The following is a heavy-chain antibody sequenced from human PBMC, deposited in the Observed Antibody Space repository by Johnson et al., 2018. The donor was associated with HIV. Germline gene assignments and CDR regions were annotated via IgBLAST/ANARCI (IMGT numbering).Heavy chain of an antibody. V-gene: IGHV3-11*04. CDR1: GFTFSDYY. D-gene: IGHD3-22*01. Sequence: QVQLVESGGGLVKPGGSPRLSCAASGFTFSDYYMSWIRQTPGKGLEWVSYIRSSGTTVYNADSVKGRFSISRDNAKQSLYLQMNSLRAEDTAVYYCARDRGYWDAFDIWGQGTMVTVSS. CDR3: ARDRGYWDAFDI. CDR2: IRSSGTTV. J-gene: IGHJ3*02.